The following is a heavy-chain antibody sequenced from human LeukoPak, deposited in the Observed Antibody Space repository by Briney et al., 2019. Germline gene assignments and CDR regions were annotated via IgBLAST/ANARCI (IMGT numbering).Heavy chain of an antibody. Sequence: EASVKVSCKASGGTFSSYAISWVRQAPGQGLEWMGGIIPIFGTANYAQKFQGRVTITADESTSTAYMELSSLRSEDTAVYYCARLSYYDSGGYYGWFDPWGQGTLVTVSS. J-gene: IGHJ5*02. V-gene: IGHV1-69*13. CDR1: GGTFSSYA. CDR2: IIPIFGTA. CDR3: ARLSYYDSGGYYGWFDP. D-gene: IGHD3-22*01.